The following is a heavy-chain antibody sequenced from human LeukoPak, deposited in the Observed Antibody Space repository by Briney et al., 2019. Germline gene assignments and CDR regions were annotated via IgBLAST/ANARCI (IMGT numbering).Heavy chain of an antibody. J-gene: IGHJ4*02. CDR1: GGSISSYY. Sequence: TSETLSLTCTVSGGSISSYYWSWVRQTAGKGLEWIGRIYISGTTNDNPSLKSRVTISLDTSKNQLSLRLTSVTAADTAVYYCARDEARTGYIHYWGQGTLITVSS. V-gene: IGHV4-4*07. CDR2: IYISGTT. CDR3: ARDEARTGYIHY. D-gene: IGHD3-9*01.